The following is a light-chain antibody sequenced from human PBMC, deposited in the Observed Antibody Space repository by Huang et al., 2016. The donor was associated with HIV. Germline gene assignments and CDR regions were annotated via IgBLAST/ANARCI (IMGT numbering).Light chain of an antibody. Sequence: EIQMTQSPSSLSASVGDTVTITCRASQNIDIYLNCYQQRPGKAPKLLIYTASSLQTGVPSRFSGSGSGTDFTLTIDSLQPEDFATYYCLQSYSMFRTFGQGTKLDFK. J-gene: IGKJ2*01. V-gene: IGKV1-39*01. CDR3: LQSYSMFRT. CDR2: TAS. CDR1: QNIDIY.